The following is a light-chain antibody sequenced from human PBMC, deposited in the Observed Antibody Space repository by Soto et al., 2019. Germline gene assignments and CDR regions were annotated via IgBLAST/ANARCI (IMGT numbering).Light chain of an antibody. CDR1: TSNVGTKH. J-gene: IGLJ3*02. CDR3: ASWDTSLSVAM. CDR2: DND. Sequence: QSVLTQPPSVSAAPGQTVTISCSGTTSNVGTKHVSWYQQFPGTVPKVLIYDNDKRRSGISDRFSGSRSGTSDTLAITGLQTGDEADYYCASWDTSLSVAMFGGGTKLTVL. V-gene: IGLV1-51*01.